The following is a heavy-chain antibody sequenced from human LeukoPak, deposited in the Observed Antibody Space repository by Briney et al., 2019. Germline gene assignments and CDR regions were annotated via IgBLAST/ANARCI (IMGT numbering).Heavy chain of an antibody. Sequence: AETLSLTCTVSGVSMNSYYWSWIRQPPGKGLEWIGSIYDSGSTYYNPSLKSRVTISVDTSKNQFSLKLNSVTAADTAVYYCARHYGPWGQGTLVTVSS. CDR3: ARHYGP. D-gene: IGHD3-16*01. CDR1: GVSMNSYY. CDR2: IYDSGST. J-gene: IGHJ5*02. V-gene: IGHV4-59*05.